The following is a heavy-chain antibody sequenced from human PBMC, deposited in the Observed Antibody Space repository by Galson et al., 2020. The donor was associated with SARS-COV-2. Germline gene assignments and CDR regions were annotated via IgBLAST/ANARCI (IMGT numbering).Heavy chain of an antibody. CDR2: RTYSGSY. D-gene: IGHD6-6*01. V-gene: IGHV4-59*13. J-gene: IGHJ2*01. CDR1: GASISSYY. Sequence: SETLSLTCTVSGASISSYYWSWIRQPPGKGLEWIGYRTYSGSYNYSPSLRGRVTISVDTSKNQLSLNLRSVTAADTAMYYCTRDPRSSGSNWYLGLWGRGTMVIVSS. CDR3: TRDPRSSGSNWYLGL.